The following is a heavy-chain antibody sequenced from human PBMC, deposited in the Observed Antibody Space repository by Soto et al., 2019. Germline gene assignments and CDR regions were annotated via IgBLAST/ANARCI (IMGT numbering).Heavy chain of an antibody. CDR3: ARSPVLYYDSSGYFDY. Sequence: ASVKVSCKASGYTFTSYGISRVRQAPGQGLEWMGWISAYNGNTNYAQKLQGRVTMTTDTSTSTAYMELRSLRSDDTAVYYCARSPVLYYDSSGYFDYWGQGTLVTVSS. V-gene: IGHV1-18*01. J-gene: IGHJ4*02. CDR2: ISAYNGNT. CDR1: GYTFTSYG. D-gene: IGHD3-22*01.